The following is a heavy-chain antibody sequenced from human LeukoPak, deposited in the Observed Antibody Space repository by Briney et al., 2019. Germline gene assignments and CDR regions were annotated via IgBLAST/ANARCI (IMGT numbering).Heavy chain of an antibody. CDR1: GGSISSYY. D-gene: IGHD3-9*01. J-gene: IGHJ5*02. CDR3: ARGTPHTYYDILTGYIWFDP. CDR2: IYYSGST. V-gene: IGHV4-59*01. Sequence: SETLSLTCTASGGSISSYYWSWIRQPPGKGLEWIGYIYYSGSTNYNPSLKSRVTISVDTSKNQFSLKLSSVTAADTAVYYCARGTPHTYYDILTGYIWFDPWGQGTLVTVSS.